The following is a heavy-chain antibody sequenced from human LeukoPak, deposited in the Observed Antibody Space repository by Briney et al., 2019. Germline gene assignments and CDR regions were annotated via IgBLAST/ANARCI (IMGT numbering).Heavy chain of an antibody. CDR1: GGSISGYY. Sequence: SETLSLTCTVSGGSISGYYWSWIRQPPGKGLEWIGYFHYSGSTNYNPSLKSRVTISADTTKNQFPLKLSSVTAADTAVYYCARQAHCTSDLCYPFDYWGQGTLVTVSS. V-gene: IGHV4-59*08. J-gene: IGHJ4*02. CDR2: FHYSGST. CDR3: ARQAHCTSDLCYPFDY. D-gene: IGHD2-8*01.